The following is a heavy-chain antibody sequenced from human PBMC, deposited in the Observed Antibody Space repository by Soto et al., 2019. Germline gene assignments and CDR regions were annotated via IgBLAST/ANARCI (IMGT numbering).Heavy chain of an antibody. V-gene: IGHV1-46*01. CDR3: ARDRTSGGLFDY. D-gene: IGHD2-15*01. CDR2: ISPSGGSA. CDR1: GYTFTSYY. Sequence: GASVKFSCKASGYTFTSYYMHWVRQAPGQGLEWMGIISPSGGSATYAQKFQGRVTMARDTSTSTVYMELSSLRSDDTAVYYCARDRTSGGLFDYWGQGTPVTVSS. J-gene: IGHJ4*02.